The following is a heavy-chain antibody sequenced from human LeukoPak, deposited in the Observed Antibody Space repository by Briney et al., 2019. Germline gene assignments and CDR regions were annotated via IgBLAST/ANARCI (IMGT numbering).Heavy chain of an antibody. Sequence: GGSLRLSCAASGFTFSSYSMNWVRQAPGKGLEWVSSISSSSSYIYYADSVKGRFTISRDNAKNSLYLQMNSLRAEDTAVYYCARGGILITFGAIDYWGQGTLVTVSS. J-gene: IGHJ4*02. D-gene: IGHD3-16*01. CDR2: ISSSSSYI. CDR3: ARGGILITFGAIDY. V-gene: IGHV3-21*01. CDR1: GFTFSSYS.